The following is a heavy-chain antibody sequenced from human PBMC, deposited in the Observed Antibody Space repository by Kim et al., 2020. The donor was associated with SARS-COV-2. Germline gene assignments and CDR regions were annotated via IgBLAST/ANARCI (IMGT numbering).Heavy chain of an antibody. V-gene: IGHV4-28*01. CDR2: IYYSGST. D-gene: IGHD1-26*01. CDR1: GYSISSSNW. CDR3: ASTSGSYTGRDY. Sequence: SETLSLTCAVSGYSISSSNWWGWIRQPPGKGLEWIGYIYYSGSTYYNPSLKSRVTMSVDTSKNQFSLKLSSVTAVDTAVYYCASTSGSYTGRDYWGQGTLVTVSS. J-gene: IGHJ4*02.